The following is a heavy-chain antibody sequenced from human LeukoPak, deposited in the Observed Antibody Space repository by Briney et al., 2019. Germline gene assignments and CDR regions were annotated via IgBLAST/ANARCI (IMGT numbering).Heavy chain of an antibody. D-gene: IGHD3-22*01. CDR2: IKPDGSER. CDR1: GFSMSVYW. Sequence: GGSLRLSCEASGFSMSVYWMSWVRQAPGKGLEWVGDIKPDGSERNYVDSVRGRFTISRDNAKKSLYLQMNSLRAEDTAVYYCARDWGAYYHFFDYWGQGTLVTVSS. J-gene: IGHJ4*02. V-gene: IGHV3-7*01. CDR3: ARDWGAYYHFFDY.